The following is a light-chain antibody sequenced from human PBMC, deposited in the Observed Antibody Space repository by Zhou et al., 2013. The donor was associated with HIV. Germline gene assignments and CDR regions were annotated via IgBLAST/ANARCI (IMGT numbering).Light chain of an antibody. CDR3: QQTYFTPFT. CDR1: QSIGTW. CDR2: AAS. Sequence: DIQMTQSPSTLSASVGDRVTITCRASQSIGTWLAWYQQKPGKAPELLIYAASTLHSGVSSRFSGSGFETDFTLTIYNLQPGDFALYFCQQTYFTPFTFGPGTRVDL. V-gene: IGKV1-39*01. J-gene: IGKJ3*01.